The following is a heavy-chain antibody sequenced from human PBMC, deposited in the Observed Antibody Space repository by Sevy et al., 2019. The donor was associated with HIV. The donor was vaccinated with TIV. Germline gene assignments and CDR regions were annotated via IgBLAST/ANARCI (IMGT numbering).Heavy chain of an antibody. CDR2: INSDGSST. CDR1: GFTFSRYW. Sequence: GESLKISCGASGFTFSRYWMHWVRQAPGKGLVWVARINSDGSSTNYADSVKGRFTISRDNAKNTLYLHMYSLRAEDTALYYCSRDFPLGRYTYGSDAFDVWGQGTMVTVSS. CDR3: SRDFPLGRYTYGSDAFDV. J-gene: IGHJ3*01. D-gene: IGHD5-18*01. V-gene: IGHV3-74*01.